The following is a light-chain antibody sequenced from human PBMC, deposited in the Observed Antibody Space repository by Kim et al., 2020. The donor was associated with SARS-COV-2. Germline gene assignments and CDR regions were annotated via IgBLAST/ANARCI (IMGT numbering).Light chain of an antibody. CDR1: TGAVTSGHY. J-gene: IGLJ2*01. Sequence: QAVVTQEPSLTVSPGGTVTLTCDSSTGAVTSGHYRYWFQQKPGQAPRTLIYHTSNKHSWTPGRFSGSLLGGKAALTLSGAQPEDEADYYCLLYYSGVWVFGGGTQLTVL. CDR3: LLYYSGVWV. CDR2: HTS. V-gene: IGLV7-46*01.